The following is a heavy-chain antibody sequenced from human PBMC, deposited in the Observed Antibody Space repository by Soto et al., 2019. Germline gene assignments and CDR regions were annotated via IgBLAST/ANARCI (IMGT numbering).Heavy chain of an antibody. CDR3: ATRSPAFDF. V-gene: IGHV1-18*01. Sequence: QVQLVQSGPEVKKPGASVKVSCKTSGYTFTTYGIAWVRQAPGQGLEWMGWISTSKGNTNYAQKFQGRVTMTTDTSPSTAYMELRSLRSDDTAVYYCATRSPAFDFWGQVTLVTVSS. CDR1: GYTFTTYG. J-gene: IGHJ4*02. CDR2: ISTSKGNT.